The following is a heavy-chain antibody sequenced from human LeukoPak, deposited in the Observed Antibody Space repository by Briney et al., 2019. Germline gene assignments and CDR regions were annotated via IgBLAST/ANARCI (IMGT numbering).Heavy chain of an antibody. V-gene: IGHV4-34*01. Sequence: PSETLSLTCSVSDDSITMYYWSWIRQPPGKGLEWIGEINHSGSTNYNPSLKSRVTISVDTSKNQFSLKLSSVTAADTAVYYCARGTQWLVRSYYYYYMDVWGKGTTVTVSS. CDR3: ARGTQWLVRSYYYYYMDV. CDR1: DDSITMYY. J-gene: IGHJ6*03. CDR2: INHSGST. D-gene: IGHD6-19*01.